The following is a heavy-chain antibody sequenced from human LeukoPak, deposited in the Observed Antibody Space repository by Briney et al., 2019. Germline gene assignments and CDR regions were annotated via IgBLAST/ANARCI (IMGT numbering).Heavy chain of an antibody. V-gene: IGHV4-59*01. CDR3: ARALLRPNYYYYYGMDV. D-gene: IGHD5/OR15-5a*01. Sequence: PSETLSLTCTVSGGSISSYYWSWIRQPPGKGLEWIGYIYYSGSTNYNPSLKSRVTISVDTSQNQFSLKLSSVTAADTAVYYCARALLRPNYYYYYGMDVWGQGTTVTVSS. CDR2: IYYSGST. CDR1: GGSISSYY. J-gene: IGHJ6*02.